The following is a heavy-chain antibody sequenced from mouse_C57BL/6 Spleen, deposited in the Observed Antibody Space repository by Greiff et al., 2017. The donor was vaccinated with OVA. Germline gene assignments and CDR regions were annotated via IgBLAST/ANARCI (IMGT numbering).Heavy chain of an antibody. D-gene: IGHD2-1*01. CDR1: GYTFTDYN. CDR2: INPNNGGT. V-gene: IGHV1-18*01. Sequence: EVMLVESGPELVKPGASVKIPCKASGYTFTDYNMDWVKQSHGKSLEWIGDINPNNGGTIYNQKFKGKATLTVDKSSSTAYMELRSLTSEDTAVYYCARTGGNYDAMDYWGQGTSVTVSS. J-gene: IGHJ4*01. CDR3: ARTGGNYDAMDY.